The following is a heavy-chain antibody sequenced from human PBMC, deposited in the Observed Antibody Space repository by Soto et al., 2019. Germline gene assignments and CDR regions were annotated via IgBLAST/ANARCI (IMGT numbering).Heavy chain of an antibody. Sequence: QVQLQESGPGLVKPSETLSLTCTVSGGSISSYYWKWIRQPPGKGLEWIGYIYYSGSTNYNPSLKSRVTISLDTSKTQFSLKLTSVTAADTAVYYCAALPRYWGQGTLVTVSS. CDR2: IYYSGST. D-gene: IGHD6-6*01. CDR3: AALPRY. CDR1: GGSISSYY. J-gene: IGHJ4*02. V-gene: IGHV4-59*01.